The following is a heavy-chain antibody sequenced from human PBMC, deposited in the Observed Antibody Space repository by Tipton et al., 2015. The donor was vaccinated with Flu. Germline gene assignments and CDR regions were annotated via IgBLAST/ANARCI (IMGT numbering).Heavy chain of an antibody. CDR2: IYTSGST. Sequence: TLSLTCTVSGGSISSGSYYWSWIRQPAGKGLEWIGRIYTSGSTNYNPSLKSRVTISVDTPKNQFSLKLGSVTAADTAVYYCARERDVLLWFGELGYFDYWGQGTLVTVSS. V-gene: IGHV4-61*02. J-gene: IGHJ4*02. CDR1: GGSISSGSYY. CDR3: ARERDVLLWFGELGYFDY. D-gene: IGHD3-10*01.